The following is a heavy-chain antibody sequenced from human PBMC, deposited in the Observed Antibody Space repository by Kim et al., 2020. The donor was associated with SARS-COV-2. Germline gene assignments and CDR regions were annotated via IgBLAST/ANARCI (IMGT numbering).Heavy chain of an antibody. V-gene: IGHV1-46*01. Sequence: SQSNAQKFQGKVTTTRETSTSTVYMELSSLRSEDTAVYYCARDARIFDYWGQGTLVTVSS. CDR3: ARDARIFDY. J-gene: IGHJ4*02. CDR2: SQ.